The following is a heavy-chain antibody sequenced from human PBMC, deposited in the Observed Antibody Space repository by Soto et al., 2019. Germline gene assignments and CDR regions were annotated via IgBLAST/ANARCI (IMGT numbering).Heavy chain of an antibody. V-gene: IGHV5-51*01. J-gene: IGHJ4*02. CDR3: ARQIYDSDTGPNFQYYFDS. Sequence: PGESLKISCKGSGYRFTSYWIGWARQMPGKGLEWMGIIHPDDSDTRYSPSFQDQVTISADKSLSTAYLQWRSLKYSDTAMYYCARQIYDSDTGPNFQYYFDSWGQGTPVTVSS. CDR2: IHPDDSDT. CDR1: GYRFTSYW. D-gene: IGHD3-22*01.